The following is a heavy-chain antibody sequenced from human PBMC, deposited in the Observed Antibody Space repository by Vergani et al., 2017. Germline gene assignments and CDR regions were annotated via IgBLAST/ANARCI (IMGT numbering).Heavy chain of an antibody. CDR1: GYTFSNYY. J-gene: IGHJ4*02. CDR3: ARGDYGILTGYRY. V-gene: IGHV1-46*03. CDR2: INPSGGHT. Sequence: QVQVVQSGAEVKKSGASVKVSCKTSGYTFSNYYMHWVRQAPGQGLEWMGIINPSGGHTNYAQKFQGRVTMTRDTSTSTVYMELSSLRSEDTAIYYCARGDYGILTGYRYWGQGT. D-gene: IGHD3-9*01.